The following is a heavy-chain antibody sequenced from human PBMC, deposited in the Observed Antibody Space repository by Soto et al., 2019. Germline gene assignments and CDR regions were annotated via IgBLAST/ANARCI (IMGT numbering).Heavy chain of an antibody. CDR1: GGSFSGYY. CDR2: INHSGST. V-gene: IGHV4-34*01. Sequence: QVQLQQWGAGLLKPSETLSLTCAVCGGSFSGYYWSWIRQPPGKGLEWIGEINHSGSTNYNPSLKSRVTISVDTSKNQFSLKLSSVTAADTAVYYCARGRRSGSGSFTTRSGPALIDYWGQGTLVTVSS. CDR3: ARGRRSGSGSFTTRSGPALIDY. D-gene: IGHD3-10*01. J-gene: IGHJ4*02.